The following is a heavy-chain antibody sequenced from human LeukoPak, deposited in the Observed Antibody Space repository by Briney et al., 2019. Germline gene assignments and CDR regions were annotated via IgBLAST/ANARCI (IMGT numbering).Heavy chain of an antibody. J-gene: IGHJ6*03. V-gene: IGHV4-34*01. CDR1: GGSFSSYY. Sequence: SETLSLTCPVYGGSFSSYYWSWIRQPPGKGLEWIGEINHSGSTNYNPSLKSRVTISVDTSKNQFSLKLSSVTAADTAVYYCARGGRYSSSWRDYYYYMDVWGKGTTVTVSS. D-gene: IGHD6-13*01. CDR2: INHSGST. CDR3: ARGGRYSSSWRDYYYYMDV.